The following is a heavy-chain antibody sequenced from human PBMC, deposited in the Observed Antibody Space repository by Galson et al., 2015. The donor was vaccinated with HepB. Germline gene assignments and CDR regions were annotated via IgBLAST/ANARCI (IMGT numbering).Heavy chain of an antibody. Sequence: SLRLSCAASGFTFSSYSMNWVRQAPGKGLEWISYISNSRKIYYADSVKGRFTISRDNAKNLLYLQMNSLRAGDTAAYYCARDTDSGGYFYDSSSYPNWGQGTLVTVSS. V-gene: IGHV3-48*01. CDR2: ISNSRKI. CDR3: ARDTDSGGYFYDSSSYPN. CDR1: GFTFSSYS. J-gene: IGHJ4*02. D-gene: IGHD3-22*01.